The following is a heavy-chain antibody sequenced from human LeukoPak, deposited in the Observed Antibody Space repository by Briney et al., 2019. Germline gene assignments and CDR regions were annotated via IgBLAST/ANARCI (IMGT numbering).Heavy chain of an antibody. V-gene: IGHV3-11*01. Sequence: GSLRLSCAAPGFTFSDYYMSWIRQAPGKGVGWVSYISSSGSTIYYADSVKGRFTISRDNARNSLYLQMNSLRAEDTAVYYCARGSGYEGLFDYWGQGALVTVSS. CDR1: GFTFSDYY. D-gene: IGHD5-12*01. CDR2: ISSSGSTI. J-gene: IGHJ4*02. CDR3: ARGSGYEGLFDY.